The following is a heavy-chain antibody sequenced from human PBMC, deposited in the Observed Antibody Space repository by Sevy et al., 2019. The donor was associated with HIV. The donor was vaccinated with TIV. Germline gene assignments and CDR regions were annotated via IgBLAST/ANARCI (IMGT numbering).Heavy chain of an antibody. CDR3: ATPRFDF. J-gene: IGHJ4*02. V-gene: IGHV3-74*01. CDR2: MNTDGSST. Sequence: GGSLRLSCAASGFTFNTHVMNWVRQAPGKGLEWVSRMNTDGSSTNYADSVKGRFTISRDNAKNTLYLEMNNLRDEDTALYYCATPRFDFWGPGTLVTVSS. CDR1: GFTFNTHV.